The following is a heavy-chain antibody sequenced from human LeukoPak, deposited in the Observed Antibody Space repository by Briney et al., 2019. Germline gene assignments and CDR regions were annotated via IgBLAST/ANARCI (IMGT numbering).Heavy chain of an antibody. V-gene: IGHV4-4*07. J-gene: IGHJ4*02. D-gene: IGHD2-21*01. CDR2: IYTSGST. CDR3: ARSAPYCGGDCYYLY. Sequence: PSETLSLTCTVSGGSISSYYWSWIRQPAGKGLEWIGRIYTSGSTNYNPSLKSRVTMSVDTSKNQFSLKLSSVTAADTAVYYCARSAPYCGGDCYYLYWGQGTLVTVSS. CDR1: GGSISSYY.